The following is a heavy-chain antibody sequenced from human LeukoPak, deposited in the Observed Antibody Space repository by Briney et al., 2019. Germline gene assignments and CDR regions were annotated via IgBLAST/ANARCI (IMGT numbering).Heavy chain of an antibody. D-gene: IGHD3-22*01. CDR2: IKQDGSEK. Sequence: PGGSLRLSCAASGFTFSSYWMSWVRQAPGKGLEWVANIKQDGSEKYYVDSVKGRFTISRDNAKNSLYLQMNSLRAEDTAVYYCARESRDSSGYYSDHYYYYGMDVWGQGTTVTVSS. CDR3: ARESRDSSGYYSDHYYYYGMDV. V-gene: IGHV3-7*01. J-gene: IGHJ6*02. CDR1: GFTFSSYW.